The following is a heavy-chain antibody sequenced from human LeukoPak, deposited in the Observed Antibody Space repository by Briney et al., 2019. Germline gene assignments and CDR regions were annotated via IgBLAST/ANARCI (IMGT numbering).Heavy chain of an antibody. Sequence: PGGSLRLSCAAAGFTFSSYSMNWVRQAPGKGLEWASSISSSSSYIYYADSVKGRFTISRDNAKNSLYLQMNSLRAEDTAVYYCARSQLLSYGMDVWGQGTTVTVSS. J-gene: IGHJ6*02. CDR1: GFTFSSYS. CDR2: ISSSSSYI. V-gene: IGHV3-21*01. CDR3: ARSQLLSYGMDV. D-gene: IGHD2-2*01.